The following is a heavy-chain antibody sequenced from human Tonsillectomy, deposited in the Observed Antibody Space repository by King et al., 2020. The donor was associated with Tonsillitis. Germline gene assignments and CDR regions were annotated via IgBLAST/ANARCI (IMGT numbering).Heavy chain of an antibody. CDR2: ISSSSYTI. D-gene: IGHD6-6*01. J-gene: IGHJ4*02. Sequence: EVQLVESGGDLVQPGGSLRLSCAASGFIFSSYSMNWVRQAPGKGLEWVSYISSSSYTIYYADSVKGRFTISRDNAKNSLYLQMNSLRAEDTAVYYCARDFGIAARLPFDYWGQGILVTVSS. CDR1: GFIFSSYS. V-gene: IGHV3-48*01. CDR3: ARDFGIAARLPFDY.